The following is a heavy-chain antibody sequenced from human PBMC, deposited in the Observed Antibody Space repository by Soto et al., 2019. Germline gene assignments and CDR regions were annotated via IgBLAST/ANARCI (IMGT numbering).Heavy chain of an antibody. Sequence: SGGSLRLSCTASGFTFGDYAMGWFRQAPGKGLEWVGFIRSKAYGGTTEYAASVKGRFTISRDDSKSIAYLQMNSLKTEDTAVYYCTRPSSSGYLYGMDVWGQGTTVTVSS. CDR3: TRPSSSGYLYGMDV. V-gene: IGHV3-49*03. CDR1: GFTFGDYA. CDR2: IRSKAYGGTT. J-gene: IGHJ6*02. D-gene: IGHD3-22*01.